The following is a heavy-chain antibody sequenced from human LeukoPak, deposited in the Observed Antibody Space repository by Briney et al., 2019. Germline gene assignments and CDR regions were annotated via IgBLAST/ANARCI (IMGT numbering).Heavy chain of an antibody. V-gene: IGHV1-24*01. Sequence: ASVKVSCKVSGHTVTEFSIHWVRQAPGKGLEWMGGFDPDDAETVFARKFQGRVTMTRDTSISTAYMELSRLRSDDTAVYYCRTDRYGDYGDYIDYWGQGTLVTVSS. D-gene: IGHD4-17*01. J-gene: IGHJ4*02. CDR3: RTDRYGDYGDYIDY. CDR1: GHTVTEFS. CDR2: FDPDDAET.